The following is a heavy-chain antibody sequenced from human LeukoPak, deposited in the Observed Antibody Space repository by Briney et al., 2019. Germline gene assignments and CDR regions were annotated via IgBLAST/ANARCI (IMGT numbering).Heavy chain of an antibody. CDR1: GGSFSGYY. Sequence: SETLSLTCAVYGGSFSGYYWSWIRQPPGKGLEWIGEINHSGSTNYNPSLKSRVTISVDTSKNQFSLKLTSVTAADTAVYYCARDLWPLDVWGQGTTVTVSS. CDR3: ARDLWPLDV. CDR2: INHSGST. V-gene: IGHV4-34*01. D-gene: IGHD2-21*01. J-gene: IGHJ6*02.